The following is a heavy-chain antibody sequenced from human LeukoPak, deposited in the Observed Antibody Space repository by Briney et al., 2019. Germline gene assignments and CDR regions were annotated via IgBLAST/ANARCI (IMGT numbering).Heavy chain of an antibody. CDR3: ARESRQWLVQLRAFDI. V-gene: IGHV3-74*01. J-gene: IGHJ3*02. CDR1: GFTFSHYW. Sequence: PGGSLRLSCAASGFTFSHYWMQWVRQAPGKGLVWVSRLNNDGSSTTYADSVKGRFTISRDNAKNTLYLQMNSLRAEDTAVYYCARESRQWLVQLRAFDIWGQGTMVTVSS. D-gene: IGHD6-19*01. CDR2: LNNDGSST.